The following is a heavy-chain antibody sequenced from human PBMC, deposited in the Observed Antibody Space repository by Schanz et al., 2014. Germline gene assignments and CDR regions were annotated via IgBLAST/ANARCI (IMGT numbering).Heavy chain of an antibody. V-gene: IGHV1-46*01. CDR1: GYTFISYF. CDR2: INPTGGST. D-gene: IGHD5-12*01. J-gene: IGHJ4*02. CDR3: ARAAYGGYTSTPLRY. Sequence: QVQLVQSGAEVKKPGASVKVSCKASGYTFISYFIHWVRQAPGQGLEWMGIINPTGGSTSYAQRFQGRVTVTRETSTSTVYMELSSLRSEDKAVYYCARAAYGGYTSTPLRYWGQGTLVTVSS.